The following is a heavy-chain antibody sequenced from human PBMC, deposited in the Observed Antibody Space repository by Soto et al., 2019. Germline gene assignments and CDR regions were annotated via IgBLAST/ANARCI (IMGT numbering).Heavy chain of an antibody. CDR3: AKAAEYYDSSGYYSPFDY. CDR2: ISGSGGST. V-gene: IGHV3-23*01. Sequence: EVQLLESGGGLVQPGGSLRLSCAASGFTFSSYAMSWVRQAPGKGLEWVSAISGSGGSTYYADSVKGRFTISRDNSKNTLYLQMNSLRAEDTAVYYCAKAAEYYDSSGYYSPFDYWGQGTLVTVSS. D-gene: IGHD3-22*01. CDR1: GFTFSSYA. J-gene: IGHJ4*02.